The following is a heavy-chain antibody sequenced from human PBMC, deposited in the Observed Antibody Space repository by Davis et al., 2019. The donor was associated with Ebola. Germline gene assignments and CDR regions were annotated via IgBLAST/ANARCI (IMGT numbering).Heavy chain of an antibody. CDR3: ARGTSGSSGWYWGFDP. J-gene: IGHJ5*02. D-gene: IGHD6-19*01. CDR2: IYYSGSP. Sequence: SETLSLTCAVYGGSFSGYYWSWIRQPPGKGLEWIGYIYYSGSPNHNPSLKSRVTISLDTSKNQFSLRLSSMTAADTAVYYCARGTSGSSGWYWGFDPWGQGTLVTVSS. V-gene: IGHV4-59*01. CDR1: GGSFSGYY.